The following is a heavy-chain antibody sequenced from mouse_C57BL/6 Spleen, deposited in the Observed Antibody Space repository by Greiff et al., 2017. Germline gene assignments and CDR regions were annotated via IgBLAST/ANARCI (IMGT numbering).Heavy chain of an antibody. Sequence: VQLKQSGAELVKPGASVKLSCTASGFNIKDYYMHWVKQRTEQGLEWIGRIDPEDGETKYAPKFQGKATITADTSTNTAYLQLSSLTSEDTAVYYCALITTGRYYFDYWGQGTTLTVSS. CDR1: GFNIKDYY. V-gene: IGHV14-2*01. D-gene: IGHD1-1*01. CDR2: IDPEDGET. J-gene: IGHJ2*01. CDR3: ALITTGRYYFDY.